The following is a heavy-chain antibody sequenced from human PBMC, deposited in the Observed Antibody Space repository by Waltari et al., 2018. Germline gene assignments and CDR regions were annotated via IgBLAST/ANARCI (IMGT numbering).Heavy chain of an antibody. V-gene: IGHV3-53*01. CDR1: GFTVSSNY. D-gene: IGHD3-22*01. Sequence: EVQLVESGGGLIQPGGSLRLSCAASGFTVSSNYMSWVRQAPGKGLEWVSVIYSGGSTYYADSVKGRFTISRDNSKNTLYLQMNSLRAEDTAVYYCARGLSGGYYKPFDYWGQGTLVTVSS. CDR3: ARGLSGGYYKPFDY. J-gene: IGHJ4*02. CDR2: IYSGGST.